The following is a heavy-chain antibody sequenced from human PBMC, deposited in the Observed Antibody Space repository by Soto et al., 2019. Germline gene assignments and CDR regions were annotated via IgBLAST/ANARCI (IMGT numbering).Heavy chain of an antibody. CDR1: GFSFTNFA. D-gene: IGHD2-21*02. J-gene: IGHJ4*02. V-gene: IGHV3-23*01. Sequence: EVQLLESGGGLVQPGGSLRLSCAASGFSFTNFAMSWVRQAPGKGLEWVAGIGASGDITWYADSVKGRLSISRDNSKNTLYLQLNSLRFEDTAVYYCAEDDFTARGDDYFDYWGPGTLVTVSS. CDR2: IGASGDIT. CDR3: AEDDFTARGDDYFDY.